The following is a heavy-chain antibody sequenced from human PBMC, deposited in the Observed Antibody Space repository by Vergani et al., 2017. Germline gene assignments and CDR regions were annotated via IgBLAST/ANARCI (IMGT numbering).Heavy chain of an antibody. V-gene: IGHV4-30-4*01. CDR3: ARVRRDDRSGYYYYYSMDF. D-gene: IGHD3-22*01. J-gene: IGHJ6*02. CDR1: GGSISSGDYY. Sequence: QVQLQESGPGLVKPSQTLSLTCTVSGGSISSGDYYWSWIRQPPGKGLEWIGYIYYSGSTYYNPSLKSRVTISVDTSKNQFSLKLSSVTAADTAVYYCARVRRDDRSGYYYYYSMDFWGRGTTVIVSS. CDR2: IYYSGST.